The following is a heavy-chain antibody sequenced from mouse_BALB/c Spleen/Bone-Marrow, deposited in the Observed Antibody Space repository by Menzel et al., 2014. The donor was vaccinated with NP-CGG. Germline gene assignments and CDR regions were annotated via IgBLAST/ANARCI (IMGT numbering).Heavy chain of an antibody. CDR1: GFTFTDYA. CDR3: ARNFYGSSYFDY. CDR2: IRPYSGYT. V-gene: IGHV1-67*01. J-gene: IGHJ2*01. D-gene: IGHD1-1*01. Sequence: QVQLQQSGPELVRPGVSVKISCKGSGFTFTDYAVHWVKQSHAKSLEWIGLIRPYSGYTHYNQNFKGKSTMTVDKSSSTAYMELARLTSGDSAIYFCARNFYGSSYFDYWGQGTTLTVSS.